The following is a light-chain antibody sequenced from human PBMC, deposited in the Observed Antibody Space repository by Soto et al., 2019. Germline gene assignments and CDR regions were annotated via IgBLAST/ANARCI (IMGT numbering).Light chain of an antibody. V-gene: IGLV2-8*01. J-gene: IGLJ2*01. CDR1: ASDVGAYNY. CDR2: EVS. Sequence: QSALTQPPSASGSPGQSVTISCTGAASDVGAYNYVSWYQQHPGKAPKLVIYEVSKRPSGVPDRFSGFKSGNTASLTVSGLQAEDEADYHCSSYAGYNNFVFGGGIKLTVL. CDR3: SSYAGYNNFV.